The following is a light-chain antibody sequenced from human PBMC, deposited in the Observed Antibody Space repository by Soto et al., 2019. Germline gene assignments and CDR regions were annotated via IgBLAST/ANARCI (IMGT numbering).Light chain of an antibody. J-gene: IGKJ4*01. CDR2: DTF. Sequence: EIVLTQSRATLSLSPGERATLSCRASQSVSSNLAWYQQKPGQAPRLLIYDTFNRAAGIPARFSGSETGTDFTLTINNLEPEDSAVYYCQQRWDWPLTFGGGTKVDNK. CDR1: QSVSSN. CDR3: QQRWDWPLT. V-gene: IGKV3-11*01.